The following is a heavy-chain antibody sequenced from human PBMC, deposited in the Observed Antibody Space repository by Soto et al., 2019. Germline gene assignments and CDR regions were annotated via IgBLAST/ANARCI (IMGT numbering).Heavy chain of an antibody. Sequence: SETLSLTCTVSGGSISSYYWSWIRQPPGKGLEWIGYIYYSGSTNYNPSLKSRVTISVDTSKNQFSLKLSSVTAADTAVYYCARDRHYYGSGSYRYYYGMDVWGQGTTVTVSS. V-gene: IGHV4-59*01. D-gene: IGHD3-10*01. CDR3: ARDRHYYGSGSYRYYYGMDV. J-gene: IGHJ6*02. CDR2: IYYSGST. CDR1: GGSISSYY.